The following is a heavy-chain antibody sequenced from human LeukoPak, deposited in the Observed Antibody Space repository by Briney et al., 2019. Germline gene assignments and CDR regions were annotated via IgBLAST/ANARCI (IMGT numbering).Heavy chain of an antibody. V-gene: IGHV4-61*02. CDR3: ARSLLLVGATGKDYYYYYMDV. D-gene: IGHD1-26*01. CDR1: GGPISSGRYY. J-gene: IGHJ6*03. CDR2: IYTSGST. Sequence: SQTLSLPCTVSGGPISSGRYYWSWLRPPAGKGLEWIGRIYTSGSTNYNPSLKSRVTISVDTSKNQFSLKLSSVTAADTAVYYCARSLLLVGATGKDYYYYYMDVWGKGTTVTVSS.